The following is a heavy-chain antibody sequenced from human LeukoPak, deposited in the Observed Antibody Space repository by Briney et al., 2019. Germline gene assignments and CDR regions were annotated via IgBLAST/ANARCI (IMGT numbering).Heavy chain of an antibody. D-gene: IGHD3-22*01. CDR2: ISGGGGPT. J-gene: IGHJ4*02. V-gene: IGHV3-23*01. CDR1: GFTFSSYA. CDR3: AKDPTYYSDTSGYYSDY. Sequence: GGSLRLSCAASGFTFSSYAMSWVRQAPGKGLEWVSVISGGGGPTYYADSVKGRFTISRDNSKNTLYLQMNSLRAEDTAVYFCAKDPTYYSDTSGYYSDYWGQGTLVTVSS.